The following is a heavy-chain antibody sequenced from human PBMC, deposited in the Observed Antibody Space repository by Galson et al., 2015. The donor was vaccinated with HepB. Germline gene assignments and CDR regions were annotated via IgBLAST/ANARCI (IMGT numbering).Heavy chain of an antibody. Sequence: SLRLSCAASGFTFNTYAMAWVRQAPGKGLEWMTLISHDGTYKTYADSGKGRFTISRDNSKNTLYLQMDSLRAEDTAVYYCARGGYYDSSGSYVRQPLDSWGQGTLVTVSS. CDR2: ISHDGTYK. CDR3: ARGGYYDSSGSYVRQPLDS. CDR1: GFTFNTYA. D-gene: IGHD3-22*01. J-gene: IGHJ4*02. V-gene: IGHV3-30*04.